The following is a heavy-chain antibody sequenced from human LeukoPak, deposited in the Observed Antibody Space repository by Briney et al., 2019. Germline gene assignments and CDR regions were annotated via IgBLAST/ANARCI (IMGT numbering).Heavy chain of an antibody. V-gene: IGHV3-53*01. CDR3: ARVTAQLQYHDS. Sequence: GGSLRLSCAASGFTVSSSYMYWVRQAPGKGLEWVSFFYRGDSTYYAESVRGRFTISRDNSKNTLYLLMNSLIPEDTAVYYCARVTAQLQYHDSWGQGTLVTVSS. CDR1: GFTVSSSY. CDR2: FYRGDST. J-gene: IGHJ4*02. D-gene: IGHD4-11*01.